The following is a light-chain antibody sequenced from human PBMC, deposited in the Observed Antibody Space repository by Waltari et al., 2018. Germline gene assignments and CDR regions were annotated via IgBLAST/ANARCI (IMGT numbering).Light chain of an antibody. CDR2: VNSDGSH. V-gene: IGLV4-69*01. CDR3: ETGGHGTWV. CDR1: SGHSSNI. Sequence: QLVLTQSPSASASLGASVKLTCTLSSGHSSNIIAWLQQQPGKGPRYLMQVNSDGSHRKGDEIPDRCSGSSSGAGRYLTISSLQSEDEADYYCETGGHGTWVFGGGTKLTVL. J-gene: IGLJ3*02.